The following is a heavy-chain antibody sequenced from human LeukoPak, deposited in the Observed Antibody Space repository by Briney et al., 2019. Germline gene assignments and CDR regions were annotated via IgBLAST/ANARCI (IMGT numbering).Heavy chain of an antibody. Sequence: GGSLRLSCAASGFTFSSYWMSWVRQAPGKGLEWVASIKQDGSEKNYMDSVKGRFTISRDNAKNSLYLQMNSLRAEDTAVYYCARGGRGDYWGQGALVTVSS. CDR3: ARGGRGDY. J-gene: IGHJ4*02. CDR2: IKQDGSEK. CDR1: GFTFSSYW. V-gene: IGHV3-7*01. D-gene: IGHD3/OR15-3a*01.